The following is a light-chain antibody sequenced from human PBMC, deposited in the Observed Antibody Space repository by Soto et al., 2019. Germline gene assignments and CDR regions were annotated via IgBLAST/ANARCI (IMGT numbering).Light chain of an antibody. CDR2: GAS. V-gene: IGKV3-20*01. J-gene: IGKJ2*01. CDR1: LSVSSSY. CDR3: QQYGSSPFMYT. Sequence: EIVLTQSPGTLSLSPGERATLSCRASLSVSSSYLAWYQQKPGQAPRLLIYGASSRATGIPDRFSGSGSGTDFTLTISRLEPEDFAVYYCQQYGSSPFMYTFGQGTKLEIK.